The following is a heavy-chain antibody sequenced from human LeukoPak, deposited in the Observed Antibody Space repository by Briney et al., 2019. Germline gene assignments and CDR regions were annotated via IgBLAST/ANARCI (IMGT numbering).Heavy chain of an antibody. CDR1: GFTFSDYD. V-gene: IGHV3-11*01. CDR3: ARESGYCSSTSCYGAYNWFDP. J-gene: IGHJ5*02. Sequence: GGSLRLSCAAPGFTFSDYDMSWIRQAPGKGLEWVSYISSSGSTIYYAVSVKGRFTISRNNAKNSLYLQMNSLRAEDTAVYYCARESGYCSSTSCYGAYNWFDPWGQGTLVTVSS. CDR2: ISSSGSTI. D-gene: IGHD2-2*03.